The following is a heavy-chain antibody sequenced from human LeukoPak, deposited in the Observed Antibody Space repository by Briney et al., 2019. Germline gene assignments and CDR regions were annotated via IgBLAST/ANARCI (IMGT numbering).Heavy chain of an antibody. D-gene: IGHD3-22*01. CDR2: IYYNGRT. CDR1: GDSINNNNYY. V-gene: IGHV4-39*07. Sequence: SETLSLTCTVSGDSINNNNYYWGWVRQPPGKGLEWIGNIYYNGRTYYSPSLKSRGTISVDTSNNQFSLRLSSVTAADTAVYYCARVPASSGYNAYYFDYWGQGTLVTVSS. J-gene: IGHJ4*02. CDR3: ARVPASSGYNAYYFDY.